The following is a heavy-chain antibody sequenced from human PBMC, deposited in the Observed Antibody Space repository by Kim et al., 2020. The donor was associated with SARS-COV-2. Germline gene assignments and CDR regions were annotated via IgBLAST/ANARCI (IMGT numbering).Heavy chain of an antibody. CDR2: ISYDGSNK. J-gene: IGHJ4*02. CDR3: ARDRLVYSSAFDY. Sequence: GGSLRLSCAASGFTFSSYAMHWVRQAPGKGLEWVAVISYDGSNKYYADSVKGRFTISRDNSKNTLYLQMNSLRAEDTAVYYCARDRLVYSSAFDYWGQGT. D-gene: IGHD6-25*01. CDR1: GFTFSSYA. V-gene: IGHV3-30*04.